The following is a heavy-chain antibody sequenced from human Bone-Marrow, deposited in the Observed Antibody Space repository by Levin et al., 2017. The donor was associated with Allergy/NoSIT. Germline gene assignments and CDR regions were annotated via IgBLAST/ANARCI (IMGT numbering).Heavy chain of an antibody. V-gene: IGHV3-21*01. CDR2: ISSSSSYI. CDR3: ARDRGGYCSGGSCYTGNAFDI. D-gene: IGHD2-15*01. CDR1: GFTFSSYS. Sequence: GGSLRLSCAASGFTFSSYSMNWVRQAPGKGLEWVSSISSSSSYIYYADSVKGRFTISRDNAKNSLYLQMNSLRAEDTAVYYCARDRGGYCSGGSCYTGNAFDIWGQGTMVTVSS. J-gene: IGHJ3*02.